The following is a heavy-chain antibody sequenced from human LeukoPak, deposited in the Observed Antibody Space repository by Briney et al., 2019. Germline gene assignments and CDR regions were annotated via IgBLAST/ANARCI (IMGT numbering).Heavy chain of an antibody. D-gene: IGHD3-16*02. V-gene: IGHV3-30*02. CDR1: GFPFSTYS. CDR3: AKDGGRYRFDF. Sequence: TGGSLRLSCVTSGFPFSTYSMNWVRQAPGKGLEWVSFIRNDETEIHYADFAKGRFTISRDRSKNSVYLQMNSLRPDDTALYYCAKDGGRYRFDFWGQGTMVTVSS. J-gene: IGHJ4*02. CDR2: IRNDETEI.